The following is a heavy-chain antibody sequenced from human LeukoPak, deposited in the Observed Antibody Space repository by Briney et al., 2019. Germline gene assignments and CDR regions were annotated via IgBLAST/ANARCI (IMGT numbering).Heavy chain of an antibody. D-gene: IGHD2-21*02. Sequence: PSETLSLTCAVYGGSFSGYYWSWIRQPPGKGLEWIGEINHSGSTNYNPSLKSRVTISVDTSKNQFSLKLSSVTAADTAVYYCASKSCGGDCYDDDAFDIWGQGTMVTVSS. J-gene: IGHJ3*02. CDR1: GGSFSGYY. V-gene: IGHV4-34*01. CDR2: INHSGST. CDR3: ASKSCGGDCYDDDAFDI.